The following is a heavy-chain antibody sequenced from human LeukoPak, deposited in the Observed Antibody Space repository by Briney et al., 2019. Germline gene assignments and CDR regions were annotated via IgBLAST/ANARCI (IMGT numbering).Heavy chain of an antibody. CDR2: ISGSAGST. Sequence: GGSLRLSCAASGFTFSNYAMTWVRQAPGKGLEWVSTISGSAGSTCYADSVKGRFTISRDNSKNTLSLQMNSLRAEDTAVYYCAKSHYYGSGSCSHWGQGTLVTVSS. V-gene: IGHV3-23*01. D-gene: IGHD3-10*01. J-gene: IGHJ4*02. CDR3: AKSHYYGSGSCSH. CDR1: GFTFSNYA.